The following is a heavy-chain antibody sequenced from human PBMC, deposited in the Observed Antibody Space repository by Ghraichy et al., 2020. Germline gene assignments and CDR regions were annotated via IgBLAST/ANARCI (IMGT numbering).Heavy chain of an antibody. CDR3: ARGPGRCSSTSCYEGGRDYYYYYYMDV. Sequence: SETLSLTCAVYGGSFSGYYWSWIRQPPGKGLEWIGEINHSGSTNYNPSLKSRVTISVDTSKNQFSLKLSSVTAADTAVYYCARGPGRCSSTSCYEGGRDYYYYYYMDVWGKGTTVTVSS. CDR1: GGSFSGYY. D-gene: IGHD2-2*01. V-gene: IGHV4-34*01. CDR2: INHSGST. J-gene: IGHJ6*03.